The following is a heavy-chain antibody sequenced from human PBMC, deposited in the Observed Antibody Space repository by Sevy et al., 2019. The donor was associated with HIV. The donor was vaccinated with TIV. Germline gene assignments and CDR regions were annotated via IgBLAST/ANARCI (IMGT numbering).Heavy chain of an antibody. V-gene: IGHV1-18*04. J-gene: IGHJ4*02. CDR2: ISAYNGNT. CDR3: ARGSRYSSSSDDLFDY. D-gene: IGHD6-6*01. Sequence: ASVKVSCKASGYTFSSYSISWVRQAPGQGLEWMGWISAYNGNTNYAQKLQGRVTMTTDTSTSTAYMELRSLRSDDTAVYYCARGSRYSSSSDDLFDYWGQGTLVTVSS. CDR1: GYTFSSYS.